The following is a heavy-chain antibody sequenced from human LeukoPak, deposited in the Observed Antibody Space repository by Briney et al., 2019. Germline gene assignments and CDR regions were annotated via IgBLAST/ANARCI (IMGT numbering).Heavy chain of an antibody. Sequence: PGRSLRLSCAASGFTFSSYSMNWVRQAPGKGLEWVSSISSSSSYIYYADSVKGRFTISRDNAKNSLYLQMNSLRAEDTAVYYCAIPLGYYDILTGYPDFDYWGQGTLVTVSS. J-gene: IGHJ4*02. CDR2: ISSSSSYI. CDR1: GFTFSSYS. V-gene: IGHV3-21*01. CDR3: AIPLGYYDILTGYPDFDY. D-gene: IGHD3-9*01.